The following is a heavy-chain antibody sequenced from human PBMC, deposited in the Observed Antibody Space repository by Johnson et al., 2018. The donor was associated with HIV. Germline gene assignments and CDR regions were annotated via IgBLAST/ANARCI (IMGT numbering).Heavy chain of an antibody. CDR2: ISGSGGST. CDR1: GFTFSDYY. V-gene: IGHV3-23*04. Sequence: VQLVESGGGLVKPGGSLRLSCAASGFTFSDYYMSWIRQAPGKGLEWVSAISGSGGSTYYADSVKGRFTISRDNSKNTLYLQMNSLRSEDTAVYYCAKDESLYDAFDIWGHGTMVTVSS. J-gene: IGHJ3*02. D-gene: IGHD3-10*01. CDR3: AKDESLYDAFDI.